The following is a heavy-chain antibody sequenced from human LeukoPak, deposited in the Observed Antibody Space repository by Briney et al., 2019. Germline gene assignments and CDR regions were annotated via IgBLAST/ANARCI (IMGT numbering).Heavy chain of an antibody. CDR1: GGSISSDGYY. D-gene: IGHD2-2*01. CDR2: IYYSGST. CDR3: AAVVPAARYYYYGMDV. V-gene: IGHV4-31*03. Sequence: SQTLSLTCTVSGGSISSDGYYWSWIRQHPGKGLEWIGYIYYSGSTYYNPSLKSRVTISVDTSKNQFSLKLSSVTAADTAVYYCAAVVPAARYYYYGMDVWGQGTTVTVSS. J-gene: IGHJ6*02.